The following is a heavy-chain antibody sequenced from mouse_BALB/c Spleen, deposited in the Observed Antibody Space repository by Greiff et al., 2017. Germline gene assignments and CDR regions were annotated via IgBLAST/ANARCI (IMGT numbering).Heavy chain of an antibody. Sequence: QVQLQPGAELVKPGTSVKLSCKASGYNFTSYWINWVKLRPGQGLEWIGDIYPGSGSTNYNEKFKSKATLTVDTSSSTAYMQLSSLASEDSALYYCERLYGNYFDYWGQGTTLTVSS. D-gene: IGHD2-10*02. CDR3: ERLYGNYFDY. V-gene: IGHV1-55*01. J-gene: IGHJ2*01. CDR2: IYPGSGST. CDR1: GYNFTSYW.